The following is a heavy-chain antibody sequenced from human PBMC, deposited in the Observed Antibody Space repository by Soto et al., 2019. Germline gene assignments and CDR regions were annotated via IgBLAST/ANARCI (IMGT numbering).Heavy chain of an antibody. V-gene: IGHV1-46*01. CDR3: ARGFRVAATRWWFDP. Sequence: GASVKVSCKASGYTFTSYYMHWLRQAPGQGLEWMGIINPSGGSTSYAQKLQGRVTMTTDTSTSTAYMELRSLRSDDTAVYYCARGFRVAATRWWFDPWGQGTLVTVSS. CDR1: GYTFTSYY. J-gene: IGHJ5*02. D-gene: IGHD2-15*01. CDR2: INPSGGST.